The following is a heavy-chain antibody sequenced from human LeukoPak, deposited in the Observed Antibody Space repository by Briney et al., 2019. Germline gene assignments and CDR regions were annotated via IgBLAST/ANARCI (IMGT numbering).Heavy chain of an antibody. J-gene: IGHJ3*02. CDR3: ASAQWLDDAFDI. V-gene: IGHV4-34*01. D-gene: IGHD6-19*01. CDR2: INHSGST. CDR1: GGSFSGYY. Sequence: SETLSLTCAVYGGSFSGYYWSWIRPPPGKGLEWIGEINHSGSTNYNPSLKSRVTISVDTSKNQFSLKLSSVTAADTAVYYCASAQWLDDAFDIWGQGTMVTVSS.